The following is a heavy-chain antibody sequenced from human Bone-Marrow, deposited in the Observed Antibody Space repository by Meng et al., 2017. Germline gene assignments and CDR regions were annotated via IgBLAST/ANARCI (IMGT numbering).Heavy chain of an antibody. J-gene: IGHJ6*02. Sequence: SETLSLTCAVSGYSITGSYNWGWIRQSPGKGLEWIGYIYYSGSTNYNPSLKSRVTISVDTSKNQFSLKLSSVTAADTAVYYCARDLAVAGTRYYYYYGMDVWGQGTTVTVSS. CDR2: IYYSGST. D-gene: IGHD6-19*01. V-gene: IGHV4-59*01. CDR3: ARDLAVAGTRYYYYYGMDV. CDR1: GYSITGSYN.